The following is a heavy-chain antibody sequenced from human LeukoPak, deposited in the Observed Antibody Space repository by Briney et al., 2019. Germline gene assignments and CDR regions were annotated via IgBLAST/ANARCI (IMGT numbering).Heavy chain of an antibody. Sequence: SETLSLTCTVSGGSISSSSYYWGWIRQPPGKGLEWIGSIYYSGSTYYNPSLKSRVTISVDTSKNQFSLKLSSVTAADTAVYYCATGNYDFWSGYYIHFDYWGQGTLVPVSS. CDR1: GGSISSSSYY. CDR2: IYYSGST. CDR3: ATGNYDFWSGYYIHFDY. D-gene: IGHD3-3*01. V-gene: IGHV4-39*01. J-gene: IGHJ4*02.